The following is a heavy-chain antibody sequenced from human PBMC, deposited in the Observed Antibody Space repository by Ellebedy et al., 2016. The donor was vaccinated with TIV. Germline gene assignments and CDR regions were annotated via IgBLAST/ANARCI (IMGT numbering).Heavy chain of an antibody. CDR3: ARGLPKPMSSFDI. V-gene: IGHV4-34*01. CDR2: INHSGST. Sequence: SETLSLTCAVYGGSFSGYYWSWIRQPPGKGLEWIGEINHSGSTNYIKSRVTISVDTSKNQFSLKLTSVPAADTAVYYCARGLPKPMSSFDIWGQGAMVTVSS. D-gene: IGHD5/OR15-5a*01. J-gene: IGHJ3*02. CDR1: GGSFSGYY.